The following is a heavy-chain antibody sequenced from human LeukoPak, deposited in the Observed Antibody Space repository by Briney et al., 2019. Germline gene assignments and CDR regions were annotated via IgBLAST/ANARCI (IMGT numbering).Heavy chain of an antibody. CDR1: GGSFSAYY. Sequence: KPSETLSLTCAVYGGSFSAYYWSWIRQSPGKGLEWIGEIHHSGSTKYNPSLKSRVTISVDMSQSQFSLKLTSVPAADTAVYYCATEEGYNAYWGQGILVTVSS. V-gene: IGHV4-34*01. J-gene: IGHJ4*02. CDR3: ATEEGYNAY. CDR2: IHHSGST. D-gene: IGHD5-24*01.